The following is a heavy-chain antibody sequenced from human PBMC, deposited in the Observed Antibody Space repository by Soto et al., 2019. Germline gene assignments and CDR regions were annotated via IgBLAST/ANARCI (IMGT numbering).Heavy chain of an antibody. J-gene: IGHJ4*02. V-gene: IGHV3-9*01. CDR1: GFTFDDYA. CDR2: ISWNSGSI. D-gene: IGHD3-10*01. Sequence: EVQLVESGGGLGQPGRSLRLSCAASGFTFDDYAMHWVRQAPGKGLEWVSGISWNSGSIGYADSVKGRFTISRDNAKNSLYLQMNSLRAEDTALYSCANGFPPGYWGQGTLVTVSS. CDR3: ANGFPPGY.